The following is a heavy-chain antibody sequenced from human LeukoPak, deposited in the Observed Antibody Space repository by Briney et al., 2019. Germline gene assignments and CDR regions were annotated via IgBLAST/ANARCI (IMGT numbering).Heavy chain of an antibody. CDR1: GGSISSSSYY. Sequence: SETLSLTCTVSGGSISSSSYYWGWIRQPPGKGLEWIGSIYYSGSTYYNPSLKSRDTISVDTSKNQFSLKLSSVTAADTAVYYCARQNYDYVWGSYPPRDWGQGTLVTVSS. V-gene: IGHV4-39*01. J-gene: IGHJ4*02. CDR3: ARQNYDYVWGSYPPRD. D-gene: IGHD3-16*02. CDR2: IYYSGST.